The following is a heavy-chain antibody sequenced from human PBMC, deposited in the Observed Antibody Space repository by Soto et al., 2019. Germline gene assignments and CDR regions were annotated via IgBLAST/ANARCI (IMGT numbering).Heavy chain of an antibody. V-gene: IGHV3-30*18. CDR3: AKEGGLSGSYYISSSYYFDY. CDR2: ISYDGSNT. Sequence: GRSLRLSCAASGFTFSSYGMHWVRQAPGKGLEWVAIISYDGSNTYYADSVKGRFTISRDNSKNTLYLQMNSLRAEDTSVYYCAKEGGLSGSYYISSSYYFDYWGQGNLVTV. D-gene: IGHD1-26*01. J-gene: IGHJ4*02. CDR1: GFTFSSYG.